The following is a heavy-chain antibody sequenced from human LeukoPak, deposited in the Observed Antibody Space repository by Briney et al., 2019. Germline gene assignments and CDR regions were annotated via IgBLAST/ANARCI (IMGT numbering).Heavy chain of an antibody. CDR3: LHPSSGPSAVDY. V-gene: IGHV1-69*02. Sequence: SVKVSCKASGGTFSSYTISWVRQAPGQGLEWMGRIIPILGIANYAQKFQGRVTITADKSTSTAYMELSSPRSEDTAVYYCLHPSSGPSAVDYWGQGTLVTVSS. CDR2: IIPILGIA. J-gene: IGHJ4*02. CDR1: GGTFSSYT. D-gene: IGHD3-22*01.